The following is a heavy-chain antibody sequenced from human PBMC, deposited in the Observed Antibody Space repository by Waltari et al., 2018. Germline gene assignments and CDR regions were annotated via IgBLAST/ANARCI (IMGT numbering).Heavy chain of an antibody. D-gene: IGHD1-26*01. Sequence: QVQLQESGPGLVKPSETLSLTCTVSGGSTSPYYWSWVRQSPGKGLKWIGYIHYSGSSVYNPSLRSRVAISLDPPNNQFSLRLRSVTAADAAIYYCARADTSTSYFYYYMDVWGKGTTVTVSS. V-gene: IGHV4-59*01. J-gene: IGHJ6*03. CDR3: ARADTSTSYFYYYMDV. CDR1: GGSTSPYY. CDR2: IHYSGSS.